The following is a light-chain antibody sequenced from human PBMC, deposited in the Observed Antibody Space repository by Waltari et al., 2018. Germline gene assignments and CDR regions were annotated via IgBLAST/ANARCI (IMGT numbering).Light chain of an antibody. CDR2: EVS. CDR1: SSDVGVYNY. V-gene: IGLV2-14*01. J-gene: IGLJ2*01. CDR3: SSYTSSSTQYVV. Sequence: QSALTQPASVSGSPGQSITISCTGTSSDVGVYNYVSWYQQHPGKAPKLMIYEVSNRPSGVSNRVSGSKSGNTASLTISGLQAEDEADYYCSSYTSSSTQYVVFGGGTKLTVL.